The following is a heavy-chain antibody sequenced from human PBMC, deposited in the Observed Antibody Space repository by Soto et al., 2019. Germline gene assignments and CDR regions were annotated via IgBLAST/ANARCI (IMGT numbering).Heavy chain of an antibody. J-gene: IGHJ4*02. CDR3: AKEVVVPAAYFDY. Sequence: PGGSLRLSCAASGFTFSSYGMHWVRQAPGKGLEWVAVISYDGSNKYYADYVKGRFTISRDNSKNTLYLQMNSLRAEDTAVYYCAKEVVVPAAYFDYWGQGTLVTVSS. V-gene: IGHV3-30*18. CDR1: GFTFSSYG. CDR2: ISYDGSNK. D-gene: IGHD2-2*01.